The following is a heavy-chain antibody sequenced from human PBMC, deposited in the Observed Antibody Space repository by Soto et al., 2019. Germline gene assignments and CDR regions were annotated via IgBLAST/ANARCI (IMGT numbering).Heavy chain of an antibody. D-gene: IGHD3-22*01. Sequence: PGESLKISCKGSGYSFTSYWIGWVRQMPGKGLEWMGIIYPGDSDTRYSPSFQGQVTISADKSISTAYLQWSSLKASDTAMYYCAGITTPEYYYDSSGYPTPYFDYWGQGTLVTVSS. J-gene: IGHJ4*02. CDR3: AGITTPEYYYDSSGYPTPYFDY. CDR1: GYSFTSYW. V-gene: IGHV5-51*01. CDR2: IYPGDSDT.